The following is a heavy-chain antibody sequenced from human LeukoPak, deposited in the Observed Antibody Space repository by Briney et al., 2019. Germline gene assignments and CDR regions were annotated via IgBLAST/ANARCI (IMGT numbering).Heavy chain of an antibody. CDR2: IHYSGNT. CDR1: GGSISTGDYY. Sequence: SETLSLTCTVSGGSISTGDYYWSWIRQPPGKGLEWIGYIHYSGNTYYNPSLKSRLTISVGTSKNQFSLKLSSVTAADTAVYYCAREGEWLVRGWFDPWGQGTLVTVSS. J-gene: IGHJ5*02. D-gene: IGHD6-19*01. CDR3: AREGEWLVRGWFDP. V-gene: IGHV4-30-4*08.